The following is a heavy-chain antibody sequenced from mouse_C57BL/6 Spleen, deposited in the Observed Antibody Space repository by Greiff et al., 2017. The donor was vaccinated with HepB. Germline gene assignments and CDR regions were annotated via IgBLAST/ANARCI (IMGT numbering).Heavy chain of an antibody. CDR1: GYSITSGYY. CDR2: ISYDGSN. CDR3: ARGGYEDYAMDY. D-gene: IGHD2-10*02. V-gene: IGHV3-6*01. Sequence: EVKVEESGPGLVKPSQSLSLTCSVTGYSITSGYYWNWIRQFPGNKLEWMGYISYDGSNNYNPSLKNRISITRDTSKKQFFLKLNSVTTEDTATYYCARGGYEDYAMDYWGQGTSVTVSS. J-gene: IGHJ4*01.